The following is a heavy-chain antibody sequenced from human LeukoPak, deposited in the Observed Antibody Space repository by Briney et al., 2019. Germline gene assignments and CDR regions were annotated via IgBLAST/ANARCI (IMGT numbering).Heavy chain of an antibody. CDR2: ISYDGSNK. CDR3: AKDPRASRIAAATEDY. Sequence: PGGSLRLSCAASGFTFSSYGMHWVRQAPGEGLERVAVISYDGSNKYYADSVKGRFTISRGNSKNTLYLQMNSLRAEDTAVYYCAKDPRASRIAAATEDYWGQGTLVTVSS. CDR1: GFTFSSYG. J-gene: IGHJ4*02. D-gene: IGHD6-13*01. V-gene: IGHV3-30*18.